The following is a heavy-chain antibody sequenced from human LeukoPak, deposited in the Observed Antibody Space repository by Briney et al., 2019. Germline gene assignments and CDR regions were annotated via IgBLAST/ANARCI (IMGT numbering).Heavy chain of an antibody. V-gene: IGHV1-2*02. CDR1: GDTLTGYY. D-gene: IGHD2-15*01. CDR2: INPNSGGT. CDR3: ARGGPTLGGSEPFDY. J-gene: IGHJ4*02. Sequence: SEKVSCKASGDTLTGYYMHWVRQAPGQGLEWRGWINPNSGGTNYAQKFPGRVTMTRDTSISTAYMELSSLRSDDTAVYYCARGGPTLGGSEPFDYWGQGTLVTVSS.